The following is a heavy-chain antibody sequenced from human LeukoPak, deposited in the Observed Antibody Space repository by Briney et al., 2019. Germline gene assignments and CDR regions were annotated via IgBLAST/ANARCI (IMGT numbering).Heavy chain of an antibody. CDR2: INHSGST. J-gene: IGHJ6*03. CDR1: GGSFSGYY. CDR3: ARGLPSSYYYYYYMDV. D-gene: IGHD6-13*01. V-gene: IGHV4-34*01. Sequence: PSETLSLTCAVYGGSFSGYYWSWIRQPPGEGLEWIGEINHSGSTNYNPSLKSRVTISVDTSKNQFSLKLSSVTAADTAVYYCARGLPSSYYYYYYMDVWGKGTTVTVSS.